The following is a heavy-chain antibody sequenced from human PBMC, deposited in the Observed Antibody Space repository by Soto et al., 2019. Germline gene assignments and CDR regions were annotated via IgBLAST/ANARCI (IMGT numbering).Heavy chain of an antibody. Sequence: QVQLVESGGGVVQPGRSLRLSCAASGFPFSSYAMHWVRQAPGKGLEWVAVVSYDGSNKYYPDSVKGRFTISRDNSKSTLYLQMTSLRAEDTALYYCARDGVGATTGEFDFWGQGTLVTVSS. CDR3: ARDGVGATTGEFDF. V-gene: IGHV3-30-3*01. D-gene: IGHD1-26*01. CDR2: VSYDGSNK. J-gene: IGHJ4*02. CDR1: GFPFSSYA.